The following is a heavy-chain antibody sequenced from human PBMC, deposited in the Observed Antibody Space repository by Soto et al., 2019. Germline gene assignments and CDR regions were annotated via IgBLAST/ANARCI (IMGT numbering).Heavy chain of an antibody. CDR2: IYYSGST. V-gene: IGHV4-61*01. CDR1: GGSVSSDSYY. Sequence: SETLSLTCTVFGGSVSSDSYYWNWIRQPPGKGLEWIGYIYYSGSTNYNPSLKSRVTISVDTSKNQFSLKLSSVTAADTAVYYCARDGGNYDNWFDPWGQGTLVTVSS. J-gene: IGHJ5*02. CDR3: ARDGGNYDNWFDP. D-gene: IGHD1-7*01.